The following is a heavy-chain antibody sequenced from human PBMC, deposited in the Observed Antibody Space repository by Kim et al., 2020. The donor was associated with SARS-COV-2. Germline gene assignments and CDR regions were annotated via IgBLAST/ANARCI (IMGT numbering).Heavy chain of an antibody. J-gene: IGHJ6*02. Sequence: RFTISRDNSKNTLYLQMNSLRAEDTAVYYCARAVRGYSYGPGFDGYGMDVWGQGTTVTVSS. D-gene: IGHD5-18*01. V-gene: IGHV3-30*07. CDR3: ARAVRGYSYGPGFDGYGMDV.